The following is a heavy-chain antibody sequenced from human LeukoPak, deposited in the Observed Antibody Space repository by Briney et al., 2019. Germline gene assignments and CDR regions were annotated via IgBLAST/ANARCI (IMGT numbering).Heavy chain of an antibody. CDR2: TYTSGNA. V-gene: IGHV4-4*07. J-gene: IGHJ2*01. D-gene: IGHD3-16*01. Sequence: PSETLSLTCTVSGGSISSYHWSWIRQPAGKGLEWVGLTYTSGNAKYNSSLKSRVSMSVDTSKNQFSLKLRSVTAADTAVYFCASLGSGRFFDLWGRGTLVTVSS. CDR1: GGSISSYH. CDR3: ASLGSGRFFDL.